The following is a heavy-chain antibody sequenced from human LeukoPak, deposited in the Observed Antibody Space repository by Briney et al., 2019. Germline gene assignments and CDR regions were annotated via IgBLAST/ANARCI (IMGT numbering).Heavy chain of an antibody. CDR2: IYSGGST. CDR1: GFTVSSNY. J-gene: IGHJ5*02. V-gene: IGHV3-53*01. Sequence: GGSLRLSCAASGFTVSSNYMSWVRQAPGKGLEWASVIYSGGSTYYADSVKGRFTISRDNSKNTLYLQMNSLRAEVTAVYYCARGDQLENNWFDPWGQGTLVTVSS. CDR3: ARGDQLENNWFDP. D-gene: IGHD1-1*01.